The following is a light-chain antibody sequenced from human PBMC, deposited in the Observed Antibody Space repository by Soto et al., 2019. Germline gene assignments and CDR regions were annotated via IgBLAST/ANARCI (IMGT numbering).Light chain of an antibody. CDR1: QSVSRNY. Sequence: EIVLTQSPGTLSLSPGEKATLSCRASQSVSRNYLAWYQQKPGQAPRLLIYGASSRATGIPERFSGSGSGTDFTLIISSLQPEDFATYFCQQSYTTPVYSFGQGTKLEIK. J-gene: IGKJ2*01. CDR3: QQSYTTPVYS. CDR2: GAS. V-gene: IGKV3-20*01.